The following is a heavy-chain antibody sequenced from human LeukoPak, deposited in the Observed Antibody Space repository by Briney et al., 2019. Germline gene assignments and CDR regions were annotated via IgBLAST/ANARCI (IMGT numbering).Heavy chain of an antibody. CDR2: ISESGSTI. J-gene: IGHJ4*02. CDR1: GFTFSSYE. CDR3: ARGGSVGATRGSVFDY. Sequence: GGSLRLSCAASGFTFSSYEMNWVRQAPGKGLEWVSYISESGSTIHYADSVKGRFTISRDNAKNSLYLQMNSLRAEDTAVYYGARGGSVGATRGSVFDYWGQGTLVTVSS. D-gene: IGHD1-26*01. V-gene: IGHV3-48*03.